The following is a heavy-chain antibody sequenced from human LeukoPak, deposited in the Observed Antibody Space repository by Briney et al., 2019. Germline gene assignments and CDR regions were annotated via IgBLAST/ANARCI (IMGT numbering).Heavy chain of an antibody. V-gene: IGHV3-48*03. Sequence: GGSLRLSCAASGFTFSSYEMNWVRQAPGKGLEWVSYISSSGSTIYYADSVKGRFTISRDNAKNSLYLQMNSLRAEDTAVYYRARDHYYDKPPGYAFDIWGQGTMVTVSS. CDR3: ARDHYYDKPPGYAFDI. J-gene: IGHJ3*02. CDR1: GFTFSSYE. D-gene: IGHD3-22*01. CDR2: ISSSGSTI.